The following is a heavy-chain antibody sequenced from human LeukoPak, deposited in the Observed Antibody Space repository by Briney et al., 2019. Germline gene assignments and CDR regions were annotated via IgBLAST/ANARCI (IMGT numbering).Heavy chain of an antibody. CDR3: ARGNYDFWSGYDDAFDI. D-gene: IGHD3-3*01. CDR2: ISSSSSTI. CDR1: GFTFSSYS. Sequence: GGSLRLSCAASGFTFSSYSMNWVRQAPGKGLEWLSYISSSSSTIYYADSVKGRFTISRDNAKNSLYLQMNSPRAKDTAVYYCARGNYDFWSGYDDAFDIWGQGTMVTVSS. J-gene: IGHJ3*02. V-gene: IGHV3-48*01.